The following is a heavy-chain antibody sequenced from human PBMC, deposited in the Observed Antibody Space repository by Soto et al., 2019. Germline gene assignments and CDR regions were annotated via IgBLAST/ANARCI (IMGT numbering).Heavy chain of an antibody. Sequence: PGGSLRRSCAASGFTVTSDYMNWIRHTPGKGLEWVAFIYNGESTHYADSVKGRFTISSDRSKSTLYLQMNSLRIEDTAVYYCARDGRGLGKLSLFEYWGQGTLVTVSS. CDR1: GFTVTSDY. CDR2: IYNGEST. J-gene: IGHJ4*02. V-gene: IGHV3-53*01. D-gene: IGHD3-16*01. CDR3: ARDGRGLGKLSLFEY.